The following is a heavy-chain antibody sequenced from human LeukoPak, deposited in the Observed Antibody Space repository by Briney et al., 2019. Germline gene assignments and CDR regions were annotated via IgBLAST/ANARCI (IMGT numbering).Heavy chain of an antibody. D-gene: IGHD5-18*01. CDR2: INPDGNKK. J-gene: IGHJ4*02. CDR3: ARDLAYSRLDY. Sequence: GGSLRLSCAVSGLTFSSSWMDWVRQAPGKGLEWVASINPDGNKKYSADSVKGRFTISRDIAENSLYLQMNSLRVEDTAFYYCARDLAYSRLDYWGQGMLVTVSS. CDR1: GLTFSSSW. V-gene: IGHV3-7*01.